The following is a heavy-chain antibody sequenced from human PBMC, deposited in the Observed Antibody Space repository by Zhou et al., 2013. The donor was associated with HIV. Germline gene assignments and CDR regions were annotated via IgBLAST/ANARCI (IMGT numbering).Heavy chain of an antibody. V-gene: IGHV1-69*05. D-gene: IGHD6-6*01. CDR1: GGTFSSYA. J-gene: IGHJ6*03. CDR3: ARGAARRWGDYYYYMDV. Sequence: QVQLVQSGAAVKKPGSSVKVSCKASGGTFSSYAISWVRQAPGQGLEWMGGIIPIFGTANYAQKFQGRVTITTDESTSTAYMELSSLRSEDTAVYYCARGAARRWGDYYYYMDVWGKGTTVTVSS. CDR2: IIPIFGTA.